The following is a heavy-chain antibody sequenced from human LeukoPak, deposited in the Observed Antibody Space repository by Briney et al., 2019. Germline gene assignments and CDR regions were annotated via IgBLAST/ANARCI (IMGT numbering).Heavy chain of an antibody. CDR3: ARALGFGYFNY. D-gene: IGHD3-10*01. Sequence: SETLSLTCTVSGGSISSSSYYWGWIRQPPGKGLEWIGSIYYSGGTYYNPSLKSRVTISVDTSKNQFSLKLSSVTAADTAVYYCARALGFGYFNYWGQGTLVTVSS. CDR2: IYYSGGT. V-gene: IGHV4-39*01. J-gene: IGHJ4*02. CDR1: GGSISSSSYY.